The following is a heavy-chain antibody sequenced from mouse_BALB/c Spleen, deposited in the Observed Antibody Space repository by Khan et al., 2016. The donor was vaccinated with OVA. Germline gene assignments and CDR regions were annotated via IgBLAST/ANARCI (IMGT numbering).Heavy chain of an antibody. V-gene: IGHV5-6*01. D-gene: IGHD1-1*01. CDR2: ISTGGSYT. CDR1: GFTFSTYG. CDR3: ARLTYYYDSEGFAY. J-gene: IGHJ3*01. Sequence: EVELVESGGDLVKPGGSLKLSCAASGFTFSTYGMSWVRQTPDKRLEWVATISTGGSYTYYPDSVKGRFTISRDNAKNTPYLQMSSLKSEDTAMFYCARLTYYYDSEGFAYWGQGTLVTVSA.